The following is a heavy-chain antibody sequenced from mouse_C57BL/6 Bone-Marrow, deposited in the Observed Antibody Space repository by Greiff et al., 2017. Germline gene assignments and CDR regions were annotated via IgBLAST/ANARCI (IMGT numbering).Heavy chain of an antibody. CDR3: ARGYYGFAY. J-gene: IGHJ3*01. CDR1: GYTFTSYW. Sequence: VQLQQPGAELVMPGASVKLSCKASGYTFTSYWMHWVKQRPGQGLEWIGEIDPSDSYTNYNQKFKGKSTLPVDKPTSTAYMQLSSLTSEDSAVYYCARGYYGFAYWGQGTLVTVSA. CDR2: IDPSDSYT. V-gene: IGHV1-69*01. D-gene: IGHD1-1*01.